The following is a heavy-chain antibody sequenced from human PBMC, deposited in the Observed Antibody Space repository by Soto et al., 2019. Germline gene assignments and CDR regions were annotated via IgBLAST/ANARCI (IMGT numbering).Heavy chain of an antibody. Sequence: PSETLSLTCTVSGGSISSGGYYWSWIRQHPGKGLEWIGYIYYSGSTYYNPSLKSRVTISVDTSKNQFSLKLSSVTAADTAVYYCARSLFRVSHWFDPWGQGTLVTVSS. J-gene: IGHJ5*02. CDR2: IYYSGST. CDR1: GGSISSGGYY. V-gene: IGHV4-31*03. CDR3: ARSLFRVSHWFDP. D-gene: IGHD6-6*01.